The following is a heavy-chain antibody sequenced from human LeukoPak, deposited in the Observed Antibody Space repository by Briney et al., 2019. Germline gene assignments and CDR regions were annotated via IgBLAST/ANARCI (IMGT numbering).Heavy chain of an antibody. Sequence: PSETLSLTCTVSGGSISSYYWSWIRQPPGKGLEWIGYIYYSGSTNHNPSLKSRVTISVDTSKNQFSLKLSSVTAADTAVYYCARAPARPGSYTPPGAFDIWGQGTMVTVSS. J-gene: IGHJ3*02. CDR1: GGSISSYY. V-gene: IGHV4-59*01. CDR2: IYYSGST. CDR3: ARAPARPGSYTPPGAFDI. D-gene: IGHD1-1*01.